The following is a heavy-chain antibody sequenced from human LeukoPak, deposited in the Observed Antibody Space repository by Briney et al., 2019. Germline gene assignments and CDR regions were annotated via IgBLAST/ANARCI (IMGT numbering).Heavy chain of an antibody. CDR1: GFTFSSYG. D-gene: IGHD1-26*01. CDR2: ISYDGSNK. CDR3: AKDSGAWFDP. Sequence: HTGGSLRLSCAASGFTFSSYGMHWVRQAPGKGLEWVAVISYDGSNKYYADSVKGRFTISRDNSKNTLYLQMNSLRAEDTAVYYCAKDSGAWFDPWGQGTLVTVSS. J-gene: IGHJ5*02. V-gene: IGHV3-30*18.